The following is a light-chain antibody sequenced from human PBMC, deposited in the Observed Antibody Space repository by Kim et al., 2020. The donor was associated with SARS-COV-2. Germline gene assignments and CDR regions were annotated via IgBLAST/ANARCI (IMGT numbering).Light chain of an antibody. V-gene: IGKV3-11*01. J-gene: IGKJ4*01. CDR2: DAS. CDR3: QQRSKWPLT. Sequence: EIVLTQSPATLSLSPGERATLSCRASQSVSKSLGLYQQKTGQAPRLLIYDASNRATGIPARFSGSGSGTDFTLTISSLEPEDFAVYYCQQRSKWPLTFGGGTKVDIK. CDR1: QSVSKS.